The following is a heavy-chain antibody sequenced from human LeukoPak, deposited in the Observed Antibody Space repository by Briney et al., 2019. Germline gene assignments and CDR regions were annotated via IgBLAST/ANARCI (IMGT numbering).Heavy chain of an antibody. V-gene: IGHV5-10-1*01. CDR1: GYSFTSYW. CDR3: ARGGITMVRGVNPNWFDP. CDR2: IDPSDSYT. Sequence: GESLRISCKGSGYSFTSYWISWVRQMPGEGLERMGRIDPSDSYTNYSPSFQGHVTISADKSISTAYLQWSSLKASDTAMYYCARGGITMVRGVNPNWFDPWGQGTLVTVSS. J-gene: IGHJ5*02. D-gene: IGHD3-10*01.